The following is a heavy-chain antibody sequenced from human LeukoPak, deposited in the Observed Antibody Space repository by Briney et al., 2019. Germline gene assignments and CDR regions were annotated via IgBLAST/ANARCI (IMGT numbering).Heavy chain of an antibody. D-gene: IGHD4/OR15-4a*01. Sequence: PSETLSLTCTVSGGSINSYYWSWIRQPAGKGLDWIGRIYSSGSTLYNPSLKTRVTMSVDSSKKQFSLKLSSVTAADTAVYYCARDRNGDGATYFSYWGQGTLVTVSS. CDR1: GGSINSYY. CDR2: IYSSGST. V-gene: IGHV4-4*07. CDR3: ARDRNGDGATYFSY. J-gene: IGHJ4*02.